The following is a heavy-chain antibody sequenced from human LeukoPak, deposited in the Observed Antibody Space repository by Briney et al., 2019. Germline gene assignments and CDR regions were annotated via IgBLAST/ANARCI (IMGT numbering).Heavy chain of an antibody. CDR2: ISAYNGNA. CDR1: GYTFTSYG. J-gene: IGHJ4*02. D-gene: IGHD1-1*01. CDR3: ARIPGTTGLGYYFDY. Sequence: ASVKVSCKASGYTFTSYGISWVRQAPGQGLEWMGWISAYNGNANYAQELQGRVTMTTDTSTSTAYMELRSLRSDDTAVYYCARIPGTTGLGYYFDYWGQGTLVTVSS. V-gene: IGHV1-18*01.